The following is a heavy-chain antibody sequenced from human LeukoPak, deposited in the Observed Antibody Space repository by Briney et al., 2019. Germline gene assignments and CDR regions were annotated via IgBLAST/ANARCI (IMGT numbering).Heavy chain of an antibody. CDR3: ARKEYSSSWYAIDY. CDR1: GFIFSDYY. J-gene: IGHJ4*02. V-gene: IGHV3-11*01. CDR2: ISSSGYTI. Sequence: GGSLRLSCAASGFIFSDYYMSWIRQAPGKGLEWLSYISSSGYTIYYADSVKGRFNISRDNAKNSLYLQMNSLRVEDTAVYYCARKEYSSSWYAIDYWGQGTLVTVSS. D-gene: IGHD6-13*01.